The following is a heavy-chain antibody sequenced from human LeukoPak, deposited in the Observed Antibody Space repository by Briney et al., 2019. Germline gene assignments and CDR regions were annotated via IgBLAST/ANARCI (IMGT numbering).Heavy chain of an antibody. Sequence: SETLSLTCAVSGGSISSYYRSWIRQSAGKGLEWIGRIYTSGSTNYNPSLKSRVTISVDTSKNQFSLKLSSVTAADTAVYYCARHAWGGYFDYWGQGTLVTVSS. J-gene: IGHJ4*02. CDR1: GGSISSYY. D-gene: IGHD3-10*01. CDR3: ARHAWGGYFDY. CDR2: IYTSGST. V-gene: IGHV4-4*07.